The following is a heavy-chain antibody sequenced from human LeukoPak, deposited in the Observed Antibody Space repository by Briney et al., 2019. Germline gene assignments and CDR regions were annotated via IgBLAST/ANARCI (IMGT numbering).Heavy chain of an antibody. D-gene: IGHD2-2*01. V-gene: IGHV3-23*01. Sequence: GRSLRLSCAASGFTFSSYAMSWVRQAPGKGLEWVSAISGSGGSTYYADSVKGRFTISRDNSKNTLYLQMNSLRAEDTAVYYCAKDLYCSSTSCSVYYGMDVWGQGTTVTVSS. CDR2: ISGSGGST. CDR3: AKDLYCSSTSCSVYYGMDV. CDR1: GFTFSSYA. J-gene: IGHJ6*02.